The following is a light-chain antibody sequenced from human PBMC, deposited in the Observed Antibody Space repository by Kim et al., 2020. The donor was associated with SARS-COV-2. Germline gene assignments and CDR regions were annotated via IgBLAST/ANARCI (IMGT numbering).Light chain of an antibody. CDR1: SGDVGGYNF. J-gene: IGLJ3*02. CDR2: EVS. Sequence: QSALTQPASVSGSPGQSITISCTGTSGDVGGYNFVSWYQHHPGKAPKLMIYEVSNRPSEISNRFSGSKSGNTASLTVSGLQADDEADYYCSSYAGSNNWVFGGGTQLIVL. V-gene: IGLV2-14*01. CDR3: SSYAGSNNWV.